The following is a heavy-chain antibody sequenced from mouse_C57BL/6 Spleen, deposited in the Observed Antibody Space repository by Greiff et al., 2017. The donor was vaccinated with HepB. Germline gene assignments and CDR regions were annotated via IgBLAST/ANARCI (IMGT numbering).Heavy chain of an antibody. CDR1: GYSITSGYY. CDR3: ARDGDYDGAY. Sequence: EVHLVESGPGLVKPSQSLSLTCSVTGYSITSGYYWNWIRQFPGNKLEWMGYISYDGSNNYNPSLKNRISITRDTSKNQFFLKLNSVTTEDTATYYCARDGDYDGAYWGQGTLVTVSA. CDR2: ISYDGSN. V-gene: IGHV3-6*01. D-gene: IGHD2-4*01. J-gene: IGHJ3*01.